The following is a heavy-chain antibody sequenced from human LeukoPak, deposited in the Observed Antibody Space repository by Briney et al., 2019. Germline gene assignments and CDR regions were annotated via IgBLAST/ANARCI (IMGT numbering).Heavy chain of an antibody. J-gene: IGHJ6*02. Sequence: GGSLRLSCAASGFTFSSYAMHWVRQAPGKGLEWVAVISYDGSNKYYADSVKGRFTISRDNSKNTLYLQMNSLRAEDTAVYYCARGHGYYGMDVWGQGTTVTVSS. D-gene: IGHD4-17*01. CDR3: ARGHGYYGMDV. V-gene: IGHV3-30-3*01. CDR2: ISYDGSNK. CDR1: GFTFSSYA.